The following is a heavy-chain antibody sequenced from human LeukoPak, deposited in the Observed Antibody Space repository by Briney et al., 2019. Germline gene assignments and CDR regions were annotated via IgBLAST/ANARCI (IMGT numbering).Heavy chain of an antibody. CDR1: GFTFSSYG. D-gene: IGHD5-12*01. Sequence: GGSLRLSCAASGFTFSSYGMHWVRQAPGKGLEWVAFIRYDGSNKYYADSVKGRFTISRDNSKNTLYLQMNSLRAEDTAVYYCAKDRVTYSGYSGVNWFDPWGQGTLVTVSS. CDR2: IRYDGSNK. CDR3: AKDRVTYSGYSGVNWFDP. J-gene: IGHJ5*02. V-gene: IGHV3-30*02.